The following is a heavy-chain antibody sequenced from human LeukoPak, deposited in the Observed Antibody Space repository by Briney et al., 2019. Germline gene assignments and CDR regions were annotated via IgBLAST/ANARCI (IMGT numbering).Heavy chain of an antibody. CDR1: GASVTTSY. V-gene: IGHV4-59*02. CDR3: AREGYGSRSRDNWLDP. CDR2: IYYSGSP. D-gene: IGHD3-10*01. J-gene: IGHJ5*02. Sequence: SETLSLTCTVSGASVTTSYWSWLRQPPGKAPEWVGYIYYSGSPIYSPSLNSRVTISLDTSKNQFSLKLSSVTAADTAVYYCAREGYGSRSRDNWLDPWGQGTLVTVSS.